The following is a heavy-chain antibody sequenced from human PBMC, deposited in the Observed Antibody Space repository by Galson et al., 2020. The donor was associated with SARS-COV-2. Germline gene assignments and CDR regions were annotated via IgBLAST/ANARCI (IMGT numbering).Heavy chain of an antibody. CDR2: IWYDGSNK. CDR3: ARVGMDSSSWLGYYFDY. D-gene: IGHD6-13*01. CDR1: GFTFSSYG. V-gene: IGHV3-33*01. Sequence: LSCAASGFTFSSYGMHWVRQAPGKGLEWVAVIWYDGSNKYYADSVKGRFTISRDNSKNTLYLQMNSLRAEDTAVYYCARVGMDSSSWLGYYFDYWGQGTLVTVSS. J-gene: IGHJ4*02.